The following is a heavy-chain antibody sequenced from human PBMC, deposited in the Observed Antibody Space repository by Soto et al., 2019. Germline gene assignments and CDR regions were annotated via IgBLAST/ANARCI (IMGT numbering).Heavy chain of an antibody. CDR1: GYTFTSYG. Sequence: ASVMVSCKASGYTFTSYGISWVRQAPGQGLEWMGWISAYNGNTNYAQKLQGRVTMTTDTSTSTAYMELSSLRSDDTAVYYCARDLTPGLVDHWGQGTLVTVSS. CDR3: ARDLTPGLVDH. D-gene: IGHD3-9*01. V-gene: IGHV1-18*01. J-gene: IGHJ4*02. CDR2: ISAYNGNT.